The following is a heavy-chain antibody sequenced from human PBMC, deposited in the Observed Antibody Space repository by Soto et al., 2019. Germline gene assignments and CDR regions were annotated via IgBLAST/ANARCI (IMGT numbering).Heavy chain of an antibody. CDR3: ARAQFYSGSGRYNNLMFDP. CDR1: GGSISAAGDS. D-gene: IGHD3-10*01. V-gene: IGHV4-30-2*01. J-gene: IGHJ5*02. Sequence: QLQLQESGSGLVKPSQTLSLTCAVSGGSISAAGDSWSWIRQPPGGGLEWIGDIYHSGTFLYNPSLKTRLTMSLDRSNNQFSLTLNSVTAADTAVYYCARAQFYSGSGRYNNLMFDPWGQGTQVIVSS. CDR2: IYHSGTF.